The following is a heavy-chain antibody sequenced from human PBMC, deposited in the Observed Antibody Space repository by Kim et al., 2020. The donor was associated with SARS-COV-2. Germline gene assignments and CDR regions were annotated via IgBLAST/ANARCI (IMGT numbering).Heavy chain of an antibody. Sequence: GGSLRLSCVASGFTFDTYAMSWVRQAPGKGLEWVSVISGGAVNKFYADSVRGRFTISRDNSKNTLYLQMNSLRDDDTALYYCAKMVIMEGYNYFYDYALGVGGRGTRVTVSS. V-gene: IGHV3-23*01. J-gene: IGHJ6*02. CDR3: AKMVIMEGYNYFYDYALGV. D-gene: IGHD2-21*01. CDR2: ISGGAVNK. CDR1: GFTFDTYA.